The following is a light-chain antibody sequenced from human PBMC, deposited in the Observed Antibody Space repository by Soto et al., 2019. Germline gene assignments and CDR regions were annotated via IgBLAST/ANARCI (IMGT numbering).Light chain of an antibody. CDR3: QQYGNSPRWT. V-gene: IGKV3-20*01. Sequence: EIVLTQSPGTLSLSPGERATLSCRASQSVSSNYLAWYQQKPGQAPSLLIYGASSRATGVADGFSGSASGTDFTLTISRLEPEDFAVYYCQQYGNSPRWTFGQGTNVEIK. CDR2: GAS. J-gene: IGKJ1*01. CDR1: QSVSSNY.